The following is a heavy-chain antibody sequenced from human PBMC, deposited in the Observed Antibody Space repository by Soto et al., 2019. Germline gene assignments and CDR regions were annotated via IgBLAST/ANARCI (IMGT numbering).Heavy chain of an antibody. CDR2: IKQDGSEK. D-gene: IGHD2-15*01. Sequence: EVQLMESGGGLVQPGGSLRLSCAASGFSFSASWMTWVRQAPGKGLEWVADIKQDGSEKNYVDSVKGRVTISRDNAKNSLYLQLSSLRAEDTAVYYCGREPFYWAIVYLGLGTLVIVSS. V-gene: IGHV3-7*01. CDR3: GREPFYWAIVY. CDR1: GFSFSASW. J-gene: IGHJ4*02.